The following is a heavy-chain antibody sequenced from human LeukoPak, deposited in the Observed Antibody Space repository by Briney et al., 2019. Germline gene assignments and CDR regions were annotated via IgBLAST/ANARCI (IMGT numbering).Heavy chain of an antibody. V-gene: IGHV3-11*01. J-gene: IGHJ4*02. CDR1: GFTFSDYY. CDR2: ISSSGSTI. D-gene: IGHD1-7*01. Sequence: GGSLRLSCAASGFTFSDYYMSWIRQAPGKGLEWVSYISSSGSTIYYADSVKGRFTISRDNAKNSLYLQMNSLRAEDTAVYYCARFFGYNWNSRRVIDYWGQGTLVTVSS. CDR3: ARFFGYNWNSRRVIDY.